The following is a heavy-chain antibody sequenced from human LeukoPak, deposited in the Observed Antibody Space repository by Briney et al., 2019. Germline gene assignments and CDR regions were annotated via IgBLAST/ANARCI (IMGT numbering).Heavy chain of an antibody. D-gene: IGHD5-18*01. Sequence: SETLSFTCAVYGGSFSGYYWSWIRQPPGKGLEWIGEINHSGSTNYNPSLKSRVTISVDTSKNQFSLKLSSVTAADTAVYYCASRGYSYGLRRDVDYWGQGTLVTVSS. CDR2: INHSGST. CDR3: ASRGYSYGLRRDVDY. J-gene: IGHJ4*02. CDR1: GGSFSGYY. V-gene: IGHV4-34*01.